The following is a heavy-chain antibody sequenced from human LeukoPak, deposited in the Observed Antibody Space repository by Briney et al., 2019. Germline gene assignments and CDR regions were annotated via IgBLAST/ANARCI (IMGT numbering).Heavy chain of an antibody. V-gene: IGHV5-51*01. CDR1: GYSFTNYW. CDR2: IYPGDSDT. J-gene: IGHJ4*02. Sequence: PGESLKISCKGSGYSFTNYWIGWVRQMPGKGLEWVGIIYPGDSDTRYSPSFQGQVTISADKSISTAYLQWSSLKASDTAMHYCAVRIVGATSFDYWGQETLVTVSS. CDR3: AVRIVGATSFDY. D-gene: IGHD1-26*01.